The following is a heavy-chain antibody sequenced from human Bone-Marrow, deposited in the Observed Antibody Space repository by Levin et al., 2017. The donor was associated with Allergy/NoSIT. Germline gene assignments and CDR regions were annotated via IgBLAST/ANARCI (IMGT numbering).Heavy chain of an antibody. CDR2: ISSSGSTI. Sequence: GESLKISCAASGFTFSDYYMSWIRQAPGKGLEWVSYISSSGSTIYYADSVKGRFTISRDNAKNSLYLQMNSLRAEDTAVYYCAREGNGYYLDYWGQGTLVTVSS. CDR1: GFTFSDYY. D-gene: IGHD3-3*01. J-gene: IGHJ4*02. V-gene: IGHV3-11*01. CDR3: AREGNGYYLDY.